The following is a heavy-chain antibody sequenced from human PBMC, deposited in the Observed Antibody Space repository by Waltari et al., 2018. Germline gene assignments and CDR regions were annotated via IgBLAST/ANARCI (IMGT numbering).Heavy chain of an antibody. D-gene: IGHD3-16*01. CDR2: IKQDGIEK. J-gene: IGHJ6*02. CDR1: AFTFNNYFSHYW. V-gene: IGHV3-7*04. CDR3: ARDSSSSWYYYYGMDV. Sequence: EVQLVESGGGLVQPGGSLRLSCTVSAFTFNNYFSHYWMSWGRQAPGKGLEWVANIKQDGIEKNYVDSVKGRFTISRDNAKNSLYLQMNSLRVEDTAVYYCARDSSSSWYYYYGMDVWGQGTTVTVSS.